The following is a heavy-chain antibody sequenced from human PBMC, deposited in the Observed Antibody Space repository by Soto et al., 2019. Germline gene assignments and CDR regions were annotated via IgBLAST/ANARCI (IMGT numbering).Heavy chain of an antibody. CDR2: ISSSSSYI. CDR3: ASLRDCSSTSCSQ. CDR1: GFTFSSYS. Sequence: EVQLVESGGGLVKPGGSLRLSCAASGFTFSSYSMNWVRQAPGKGLEWVSSISSSSSYIYYADSVKGRFTISRDNAKNSLYLQMNSLRAEDTAVYYCASLRDCSSTSCSQGGQGTLVTVSS. D-gene: IGHD2-2*01. J-gene: IGHJ4*02. V-gene: IGHV3-21*01.